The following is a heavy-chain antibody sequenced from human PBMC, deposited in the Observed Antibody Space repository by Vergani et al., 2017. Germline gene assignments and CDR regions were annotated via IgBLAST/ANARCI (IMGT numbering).Heavy chain of an antibody. V-gene: IGHV3-33*01. CDR1: GFTFNQYG. D-gene: IGHD1-14*01. J-gene: IGHJ5*02. CDR2: TWYDGNNK. CDR3: ARDLRLLYNRFDP. Sequence: VQLVESGGGVVQPGRSLRLSCAASGFTFNQYGMHWVRQAPGKGLEWVAVTWYDGNNKQYADSVKGRFTISRDNSKSTMYLQMNSLRVEDTGVYYCARDLRLLYNRFDPWGQGTLVTVSS.